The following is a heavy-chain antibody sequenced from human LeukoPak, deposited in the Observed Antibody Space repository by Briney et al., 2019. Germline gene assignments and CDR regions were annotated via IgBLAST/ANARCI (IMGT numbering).Heavy chain of an antibody. D-gene: IGHD3-22*01. CDR2: INPKSGGT. CDR3: AKDRGPYDSSGYLDY. V-gene: IGHV1-2*02. J-gene: IGHJ4*02. Sequence: ASVKVSCKASGYTFTGYYMHWVRQAPGQGLEWMGWINPKSGGTNYAEKFQGRVTMTRDTSISTAYMEVIRLRSDDTALYYCAKDRGPYDSSGYLDYWGQGTLVTVSS. CDR1: GYTFTGYY.